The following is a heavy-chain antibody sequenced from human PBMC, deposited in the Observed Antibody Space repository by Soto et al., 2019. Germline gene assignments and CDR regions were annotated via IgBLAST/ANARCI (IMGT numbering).Heavy chain of an antibody. CDR1: GYTLTELS. CDR2: FDPEDGET. J-gene: IGHJ4*02. D-gene: IGHD5-12*01. V-gene: IGHV1-24*01. CDR3: AAGTVGYSGYGVAHSTDY. Sequence: ASVKVSCKVSGYTLTELSMHWVRQAPGKGLEWMGGFDPEDGETIYAQKFQGRVTMTEDTSTDTAYMELSSLRSEDTAVYYCAAGTVGYSGYGVAHSTDYWGQGTLATVSS.